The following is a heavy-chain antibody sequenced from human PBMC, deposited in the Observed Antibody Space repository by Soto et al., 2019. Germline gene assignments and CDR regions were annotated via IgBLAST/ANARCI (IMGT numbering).Heavy chain of an antibody. J-gene: IGHJ4*02. CDR3: ARDLGSEQWFFDN. Sequence: QVQLQESGPGLVKPSQTLSLTCLVSVASVSGDGSYCSWIRQHPGKGLAFIGYIHNSGSTYSNPSLENRVAMSIDTSKNQFSLRLSSVTAADSAVYVCARDLGSEQWFFDNWGQGILVTVSS. CDR1: VASVSGDGSY. D-gene: IGHD6-19*01. CDR2: IHNSGST. V-gene: IGHV4-31*03.